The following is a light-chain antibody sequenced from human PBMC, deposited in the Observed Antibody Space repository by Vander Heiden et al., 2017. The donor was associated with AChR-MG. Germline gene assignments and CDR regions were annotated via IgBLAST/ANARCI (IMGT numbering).Light chain of an antibody. CDR1: QSVSSSD. J-gene: IGKJ4*02. CDR3: R. CDR2: GAS. Sequence: EIVLTQSPGTLSLSPGERATLSCRASQSVSSSDLAWYQQKPGQAPRLLIYGASSRDNGIPDRFSGSGSGTDFTLTVSRLEPGQQDGSSQRFGGGTKVEIK. V-gene: IGKV3-20*01.